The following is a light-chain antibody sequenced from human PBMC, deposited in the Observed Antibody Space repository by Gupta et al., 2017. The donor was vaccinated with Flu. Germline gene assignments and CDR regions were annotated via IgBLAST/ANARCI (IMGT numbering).Light chain of an antibody. CDR1: QSVSSGY. J-gene: IGKJ2*03. V-gene: IGKV3-20*01. Sequence: EIVLPQSPGTLSLSPGERDTLSCRASQSVSSGYLAWYQQKPGQAPRLLIYGASTRATGIPDRFSGSGSGTDFTLTISRLQPEDLAVYYCQQYGSSPPYSFGQGTKLEIK. CDR3: QQYGSSPPYS. CDR2: GAS.